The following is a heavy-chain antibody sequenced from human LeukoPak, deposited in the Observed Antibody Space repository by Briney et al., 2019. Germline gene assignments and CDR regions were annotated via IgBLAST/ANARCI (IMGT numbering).Heavy chain of an antibody. V-gene: IGHV3-30-3*01. J-gene: IGHJ4*02. Sequence: GRSLRLSCAASGFTFSSYAMHWVRQAPGKGLEWVAVISYDGSNKYYADSVKGRFTISRDNSKNTLYLQMNSLRAEDTAVYYCAKDQTYYDQFDYWGQGTLVTVSS. CDR2: ISYDGSNK. CDR1: GFTFSSYA. D-gene: IGHD3-22*01. CDR3: AKDQTYYDQFDY.